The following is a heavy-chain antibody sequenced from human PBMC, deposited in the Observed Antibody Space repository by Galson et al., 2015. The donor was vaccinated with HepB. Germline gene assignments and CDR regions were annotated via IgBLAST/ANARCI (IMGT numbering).Heavy chain of an antibody. D-gene: IGHD3-22*01. Sequence: SLRLSCAASGFTFSSYAMSWVRQAPGKGLEWVGRIKSKTDGGTTDYAAPVKGRFTISRDDSKNTLYLQMNSLKTEDTAVYYCTTFSPPLVVITGYWGQGTLVTVSS. CDR3: TTFSPPLVVITGY. J-gene: IGHJ4*02. CDR2: IKSKTDGGTT. V-gene: IGHV3-15*01. CDR1: GFTFSSYA.